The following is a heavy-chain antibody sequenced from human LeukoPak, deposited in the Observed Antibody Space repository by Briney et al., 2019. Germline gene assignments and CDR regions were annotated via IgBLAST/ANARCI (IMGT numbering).Heavy chain of an antibody. CDR3: ARASPKFDY. V-gene: IGHV4-34*01. J-gene: IGHJ4*02. CDR1: GGSFSGYY. Sequence: SETLSLTCAVYGGSFSGYYWSWIRQPPGKGPEWIGEINHSGSTNYNPSLKSRVTISVDTSKNQFSLKLSSVTAADTAVYYCARASPKFDYWGQGTLVTVSS. CDR2: INHSGST.